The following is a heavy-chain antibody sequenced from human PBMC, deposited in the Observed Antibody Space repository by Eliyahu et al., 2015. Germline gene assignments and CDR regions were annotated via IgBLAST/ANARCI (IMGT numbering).Heavy chain of an antibody. CDR3: ARGISVIGKLDD. CDR2: VYYSGNT. J-gene: IGHJ4*02. D-gene: IGHD3-22*01. V-gene: IGHV4-39*01. Sequence: QLQLQESGPGLVKPSETLSLXCXVSGXXISSSSYYWDWIRQPPGKGLEWIGSVYYSGNTFYNPXLKSRVTISVDTSKNQFSLKLTSVTAADTAVYYCARGISVIGKLDDWGQGTLVTVSS. CDR1: GXXISSSSYY.